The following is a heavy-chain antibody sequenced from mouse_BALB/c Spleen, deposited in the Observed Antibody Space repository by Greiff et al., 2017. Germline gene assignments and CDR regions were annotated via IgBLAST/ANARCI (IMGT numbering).Heavy chain of an antibody. V-gene: IGHV1-5*01. Sequence: EVQLQESGTVLARPGASVKMSCKASGYSFTSYWMHWVKQRPGQGLEWIGAIYPGNSDTSYNQKFKGKAKLTAVTSASTAYMELSSLTNEDSAVYYCTRSYDYYGSRGYYFDYWGQGTTLTVSS. CDR2: IYPGNSDT. CDR3: TRSYDYYGSRGYYFDY. J-gene: IGHJ2*01. CDR1: GYSFTSYW. D-gene: IGHD1-1*01.